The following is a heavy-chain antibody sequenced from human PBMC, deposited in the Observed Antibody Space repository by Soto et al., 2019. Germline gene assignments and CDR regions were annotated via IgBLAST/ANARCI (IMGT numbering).Heavy chain of an antibody. CDR3: ARDGSPDNYYDSSGYYYAWFDP. CDR2: IYNSGST. D-gene: IGHD3-22*01. V-gene: IGHV4-4*07. J-gene: IGHJ5*02. CDR1: GGSISSYY. Sequence: PSETLSLTCTVSGGSISSYYWSWTRQPAGKGLEWTGRIYNSGSTKYNPSLKSRVSMSVDTSKNQFSLKLSSVTAADTAVYYCARDGSPDNYYDSSGYYYAWFDPWGQGTLVTVSS.